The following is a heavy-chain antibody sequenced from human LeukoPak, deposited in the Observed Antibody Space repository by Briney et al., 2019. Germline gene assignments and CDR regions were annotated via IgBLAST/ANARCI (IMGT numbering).Heavy chain of an antibody. CDR1: GFTFSNAW. CDR2: IKTKTDGGTT. Sequence: GGSLRLSCAASGFTFSNAWMSWVRQAPGKGLEWVGRIKTKTDGGTTDYAAPVKGRFTISRDDSKNTLFLQMNSLKTEDTAVYYCSTDRVSGWDWGQGALVTVSS. J-gene: IGHJ4*02. D-gene: IGHD6-19*01. CDR3: STDRVSGWD. V-gene: IGHV3-15*01.